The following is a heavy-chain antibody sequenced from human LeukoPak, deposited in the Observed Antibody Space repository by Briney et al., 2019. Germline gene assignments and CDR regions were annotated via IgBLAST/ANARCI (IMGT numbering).Heavy chain of an antibody. J-gene: IGHJ4*02. CDR2: IGVGFDA. CDR1: GFTLSTYD. CDR3: VARKRSNGGRSSDDDY. V-gene: IGHV3-13*04. Sequence: GRSLRLSCAAFGFTLSTYDMHWVRQATGKCMEWGSGIGVGFDAYYPGSVKGRFTISRDNDKKSLFLEMSNLGAGDTALYFCVARKRSNGGRSSDDDYWGQGTLVTVSS. D-gene: IGHD4-23*01.